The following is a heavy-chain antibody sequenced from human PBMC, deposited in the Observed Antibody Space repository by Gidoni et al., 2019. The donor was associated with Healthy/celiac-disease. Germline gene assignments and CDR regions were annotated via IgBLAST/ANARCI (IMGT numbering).Heavy chain of an antibody. D-gene: IGHD2-15*01. CDR2: MNPNSDNT. CDR3: ARWNRYCSSGSCRHYYYGMDV. Sequence: QVQLVQSGSEVQKPGASVKVSCKDSGYTFTSYAINWVRQATGQGLEWMGWMNPNSDNTGYAQTFQGRVTMIRNTSISTAYMELSSLRSEDTAVYYCARWNRYCSSGSCRHYYYGMDVWGQGTTVTVSS. V-gene: IGHV1-8*01. J-gene: IGHJ6*02. CDR1: GYTFTSYA.